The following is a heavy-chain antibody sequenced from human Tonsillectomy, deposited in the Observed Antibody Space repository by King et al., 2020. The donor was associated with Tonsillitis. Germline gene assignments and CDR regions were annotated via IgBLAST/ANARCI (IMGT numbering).Heavy chain of an antibody. Sequence: VQLVESGAEVMKPGASVKVSCKASGYTFTGYYMHWVRQAPGQGLEWMGWINPNSGGTNYAQKFQGRVTMTRDTSISTAYMELSRLRSDDTAVYYCARDRYDFWSGYYTGILDYWGQGTLVTVSS. J-gene: IGHJ4*02. CDR3: ARDRYDFWSGYYTGILDY. CDR1: GYTFTGYY. V-gene: IGHV1-2*02. D-gene: IGHD3-3*01. CDR2: INPNSGGT.